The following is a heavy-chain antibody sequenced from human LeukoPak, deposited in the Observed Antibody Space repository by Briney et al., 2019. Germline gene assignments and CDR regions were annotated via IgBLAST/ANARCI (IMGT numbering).Heavy chain of an antibody. J-gene: IGHJ4*02. CDR2: ISSSSSTI. CDR1: GFTFSSYG. CDR3: ARSETYGSGSYGDPFDY. V-gene: IGHV3-48*01. D-gene: IGHD3-10*01. Sequence: GSLRLSCAASGFTFSSYGMNWVRQAPGKGLEWVSYISSSSSTIYYADSVKGRFTISRDNAKNSLYLQMNSLRAEDTAVYYCARSETYGSGSYGDPFDYWGQGTLVTVSS.